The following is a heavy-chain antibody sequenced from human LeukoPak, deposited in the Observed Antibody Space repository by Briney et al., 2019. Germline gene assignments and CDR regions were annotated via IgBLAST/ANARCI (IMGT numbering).Heavy chain of an antibody. CDR3: GGRPGYYYYVWGRYRGLYF. CDR2: ISAYNGNT. D-gene: IGHD3-16*02. V-gene: IGHV1-18*04. Sequence: GASVKVSCKASGFTFTVYNIHWVRQAPGQGLEWMGWISAYNGNTNYAQKFQGRVTITADESTSTAYMELSSLRSEDTAVYDCGGRPGYYYYVWGRYRGLYFWGQGTLVTVSS. CDR1: GFTFTVYN. J-gene: IGHJ4*02.